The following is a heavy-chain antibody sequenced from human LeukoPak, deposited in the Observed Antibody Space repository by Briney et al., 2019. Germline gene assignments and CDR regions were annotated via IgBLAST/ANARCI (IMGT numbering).Heavy chain of an antibody. D-gene: IGHD5-12*01. CDR2: IKQDGSEK. CDR1: GFTFSTYW. V-gene: IGHV3-7*01. Sequence: PGGSLRLSCAASGFTFSTYWMSWVRQAPGKGLEWVANIKQDGSEKYYVDSVKGRFTISRDNAENSLYLQMNSLRAEDTAVYYCARDHRGGYTRTNDYWGQGTLVTVSS. CDR3: ARDHRGGYTRTNDY. J-gene: IGHJ4*02.